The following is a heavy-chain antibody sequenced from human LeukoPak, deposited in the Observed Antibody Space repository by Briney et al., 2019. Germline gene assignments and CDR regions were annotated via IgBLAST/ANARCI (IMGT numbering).Heavy chain of an antibody. Sequence: ASVKVSCKASGYTFTSYGISWVRQAPGQGLEWMGGIIPIFGTANYAQKFQGRVTITADESTSTAYMELSSLRSEDTAVYYCARGVGSCYGDWGQGTLVTVSS. J-gene: IGHJ4*02. D-gene: IGHD2-15*01. CDR1: GYTFTSYG. CDR2: IIPIFGTA. V-gene: IGHV1-69*13. CDR3: ARGVGSCYGD.